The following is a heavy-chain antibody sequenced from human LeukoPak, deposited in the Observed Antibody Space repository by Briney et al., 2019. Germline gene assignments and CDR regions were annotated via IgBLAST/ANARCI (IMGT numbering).Heavy chain of an antibody. CDR2: IIPILGIA. J-gene: IGHJ4*02. Sequence: ASVKVSCKASGGTFSSYTISWVRQAPGQGLEWMGRIIPILGIANYAQKFQGRVTITADKSTSTAYMELSSLRSEDTAVYYCLLYCSSTSCDSDYWGQGTLVTVSS. D-gene: IGHD2-2*01. CDR1: GGTFSSYT. V-gene: IGHV1-69*02. CDR3: LLYCSSTSCDSDY.